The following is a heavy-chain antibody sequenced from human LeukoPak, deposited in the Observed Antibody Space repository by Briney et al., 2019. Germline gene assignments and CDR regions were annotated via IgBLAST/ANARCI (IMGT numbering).Heavy chain of an antibody. CDR3: EREEYCSSTSCYTGDY. Sequence: GASVKVSCKASGYTFTSYGISWVRQAPGQGLEWMGWISAYNGNTNYAQKLQGRVTMTTDTSTSTAYMELRSLRSDDTAVYYCEREEYCSSTSCYTGDYWGQGTLVTVSS. D-gene: IGHD2-2*02. CDR2: ISAYNGNT. V-gene: IGHV1-18*01. CDR1: GYTFTSYG. J-gene: IGHJ4*02.